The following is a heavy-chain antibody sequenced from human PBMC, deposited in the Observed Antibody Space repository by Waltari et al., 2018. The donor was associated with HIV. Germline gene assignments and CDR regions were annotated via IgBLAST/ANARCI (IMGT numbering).Heavy chain of an antibody. CDR2: ISSSGNFK. Sequence: EVQLVESGGGPVKPGESLRLSCVTSGFIFNTYNMNWVRQAPGKGPEWVSSISSSGNFKHYADSVKGRFTISRDNAENSLYLQMNGLRAEDTAIYYCARDSRGSTWSLNWFDPWGQGTLVTVSS. J-gene: IGHJ5*02. CDR3: ARDSRGSTWSLNWFDP. D-gene: IGHD6-6*01. CDR1: GFIFNTYN. V-gene: IGHV3-21*02.